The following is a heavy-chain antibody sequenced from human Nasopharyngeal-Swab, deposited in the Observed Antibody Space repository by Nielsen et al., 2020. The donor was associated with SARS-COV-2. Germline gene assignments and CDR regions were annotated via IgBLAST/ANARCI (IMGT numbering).Heavy chain of an antibody. Sequence: GESLKISCAASGFTFSSYSMNWVRQAPGKGLEWVSSISSSSSYIYYADSVKGRFTISRDNAKNSLNLQMNSLRAEDTAVYYCARGQYCSSTSCYARGYYYYYGMDVWGQGTTVTVSS. CDR2: ISSSSSYI. D-gene: IGHD2-2*01. J-gene: IGHJ6*02. CDR1: GFTFSSYS. V-gene: IGHV3-21*01. CDR3: ARGQYCSSTSCYARGYYYYYGMDV.